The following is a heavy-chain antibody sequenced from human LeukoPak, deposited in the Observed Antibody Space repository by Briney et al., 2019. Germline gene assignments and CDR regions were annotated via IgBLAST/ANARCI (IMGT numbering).Heavy chain of an antibody. J-gene: IGHJ3*02. V-gene: IGHV4-34*01. Sequence: SETLSLTRAVYGGSFSGYYWSWIRQPPGKGLEWIGYIYHSGSTYYNPSLKSRVTISVDRSKNQFSLKLSSVTAADTAVYYCASSSGYSGYSDAFDIWGQGTMVTVSS. D-gene: IGHD5-12*01. CDR1: GGSFSGYY. CDR2: IYHSGST. CDR3: ASSSGYSGYSDAFDI.